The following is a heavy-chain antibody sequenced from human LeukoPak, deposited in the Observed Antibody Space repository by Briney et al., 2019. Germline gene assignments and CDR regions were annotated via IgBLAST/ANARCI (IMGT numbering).Heavy chain of an antibody. CDR1: GGSISSGGYS. CDR3: ARAQRGPWYFDL. V-gene: IGHV4-30-2*01. Sequence: PSQTLSLTCAVSGGSISSGGYSWSWIRQPPGKGLEWIGYIYHSGGTYYNPSLKSRVTISVDRSKNQFSLKLSSVTAADTAVYYCARAQRGPWYFDLWGRGTLVTVSS. CDR2: IYHSGGT. D-gene: IGHD6-25*01. J-gene: IGHJ2*01.